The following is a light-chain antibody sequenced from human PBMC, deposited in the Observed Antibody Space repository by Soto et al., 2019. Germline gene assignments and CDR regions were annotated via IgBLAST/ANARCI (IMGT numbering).Light chain of an antibody. CDR1: SSGIGSYNY. CDR3: SSFTTSNTWV. CDR2: EVN. V-gene: IGLV2-14*01. Sequence: QSVVTQPASVSGSPGQSITISCSGTSSGIGSYNYVSWYQQHPGKAPKLMIYEVNNRPSGVSNRFSGSKSGNTASLTISGLQTEDEADYYCSSFTTSNTWVFGGGTKVTVL. J-gene: IGLJ3*02.